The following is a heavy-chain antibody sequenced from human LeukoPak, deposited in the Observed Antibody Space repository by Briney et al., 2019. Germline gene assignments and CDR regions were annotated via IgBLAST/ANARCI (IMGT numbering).Heavy chain of an antibody. CDR2: ISYDGSNK. CDR1: GFTFSSYG. Sequence: PGGSLRLSCAASGFTFSSYGMHWVRQAPAKGLEWVAVISYDGSNKYYADSVKGRFTISRDNSKNTLYLQMNSLRAEDTAVYYCAKDSGEALGYFDYWGQGTLVTVSS. J-gene: IGHJ4*02. D-gene: IGHD4-17*01. V-gene: IGHV3-30*18. CDR3: AKDSGEALGYFDY.